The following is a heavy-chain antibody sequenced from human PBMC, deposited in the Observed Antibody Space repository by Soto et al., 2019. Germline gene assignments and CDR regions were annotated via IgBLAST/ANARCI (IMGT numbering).Heavy chain of an antibody. V-gene: IGHV3-48*01. CDR1: GFTFSSYS. J-gene: IGHJ4*02. Sequence: HGGSLRLSCAASGFTFSSYSMNWVRQAPGKGLEWVSYISSSSSTIYYADSVKGRFTISRDNAKNSLYLQMNSLRAEDTAVYYCARSSPFRYWGQGTLVTVSS. CDR2: ISSSSSTI. CDR3: ARSSPFRY.